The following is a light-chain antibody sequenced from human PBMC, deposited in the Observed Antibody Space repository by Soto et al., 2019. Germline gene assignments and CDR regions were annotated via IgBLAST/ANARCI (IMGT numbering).Light chain of an antibody. CDR3: PEDKSSSWT. CDR2: KAS. CDR1: QSISSW. V-gene: IGKV1-5*03. J-gene: IGKJ1*01. Sequence: DIQMTQSPSTLPASVGDRVTITCRASQSISSWLAWYQQKPGKAPKLLIYKASSLESGVSSRFSGRGSGTEFTLTIVSLQPDDSATYYFPEDKSSSWTFGQGTKVEIK.